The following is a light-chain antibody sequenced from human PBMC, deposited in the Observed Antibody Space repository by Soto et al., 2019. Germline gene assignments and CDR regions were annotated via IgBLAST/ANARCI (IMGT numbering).Light chain of an antibody. CDR1: QCVNSRY. CDR2: GAS. Sequence: EVVLTQSPGTLSLSPGERAILSCRASQCVNSRYLAWYQQKHGQAPRLLISGASSRATGIPDRVSGSGSGTDFTLIIKRLEAEDFAVYYCQHYDNSPLTFGGGTKVEI. V-gene: IGKV3-20*01. J-gene: IGKJ4*01. CDR3: QHYDNSPLT.